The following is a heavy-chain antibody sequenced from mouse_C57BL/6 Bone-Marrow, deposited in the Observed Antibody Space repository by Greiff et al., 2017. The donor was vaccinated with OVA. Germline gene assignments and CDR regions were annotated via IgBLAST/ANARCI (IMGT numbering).Heavy chain of an antibody. D-gene: IGHD2-4*01. J-gene: IGHJ3*01. Sequence: EVQRVESGGDLVKPGGSLKLSCAASGFTFSSSGMSWVRQTPDKRLEWVATISSGGSYTYYPDSVKGRFTISRDNAKNTLYLQMSSLKSEDTAMYYCARRIYYDYDEEFAYWGQGTLVTVSA. V-gene: IGHV5-6*01. CDR2: ISSGGSYT. CDR3: ARRIYYDYDEEFAY. CDR1: GFTFSSSG.